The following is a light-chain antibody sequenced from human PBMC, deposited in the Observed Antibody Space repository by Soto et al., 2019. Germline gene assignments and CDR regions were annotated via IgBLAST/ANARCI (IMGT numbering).Light chain of an antibody. CDR1: QGISNY. CDR3: QQYNSYWT. J-gene: IGKJ1*01. Sequence: DIEMPPSPASFSASVGDRVSITCRARQGISNYLAWYQQKPVKVPKLLIYAASTLQSGVPSRFSGSGSGTEFTLTISSLQPDDFATYYCQQYNSYWTFGQGTKVDI. V-gene: IGKV1-27*01. CDR2: AAS.